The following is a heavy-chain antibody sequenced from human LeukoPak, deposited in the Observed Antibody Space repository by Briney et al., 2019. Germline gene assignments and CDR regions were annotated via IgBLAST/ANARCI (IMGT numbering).Heavy chain of an antibody. CDR3: AKGAGYSSSWYFDY. J-gene: IGHJ4*02. CDR1: GFTFDDYA. D-gene: IGHD6-13*01. CDR2: ISWNSGSI. Sequence: PGGSLRLSCAASGFTFDDYAMHWVRQAPGKGLEWVSGISWNSGSIGYADSVKGRFTISRDNAKNSLYLQMNSLRAEDTALYYCAKGAGYSSSWYFDYWDQGSLVTVSS. V-gene: IGHV3-9*01.